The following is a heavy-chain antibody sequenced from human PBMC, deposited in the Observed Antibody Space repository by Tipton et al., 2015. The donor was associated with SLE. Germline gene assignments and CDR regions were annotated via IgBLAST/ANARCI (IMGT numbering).Heavy chain of an antibody. V-gene: IGHV3-11*06. CDR3: ARGTPGGYDSSGYYLAFDY. D-gene: IGHD3-22*01. CDR1: GFTFSDYY. J-gene: IGHJ4*02. Sequence: SLRLSCAASGFTFSDYYMSWIRQAPGKGLEWVSYISSSSSYTNYADSVKGRFTISRDNAKNSLYLQMNSLRAEDTAVYYCARGTPGGYDSSGYYLAFDYWGQGTLVTVSS. CDR2: ISSSSSYT.